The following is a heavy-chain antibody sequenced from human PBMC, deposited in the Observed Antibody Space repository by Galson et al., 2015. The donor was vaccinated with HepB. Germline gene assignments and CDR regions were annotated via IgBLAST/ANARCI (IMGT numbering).Heavy chain of an antibody. D-gene: IGHD2-8*01. CDR2: ISGSGGRT. CDR3: AKGWSAVFYDMDV. J-gene: IGHJ6*02. V-gene: IGHV3-23*01. Sequence: SLRLSCAASGFTFSSYAINWVRQAPGKGLEWVSSISGSGGRTHYADSVKGRFTISRDNSKNTLYLQMNSLRAEDTAVSYCAKGWSAVFYDMDVWGQGTTVIVSS. CDR1: GFTFSSYA.